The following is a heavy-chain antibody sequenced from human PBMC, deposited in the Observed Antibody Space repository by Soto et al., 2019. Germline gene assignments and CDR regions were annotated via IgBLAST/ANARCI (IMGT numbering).Heavy chain of an antibody. CDR2: ISSSSSYT. J-gene: IGHJ6*02. V-gene: IGHV3-11*06. CDR3: ARDNQLVIGYGMDV. Sequence: GGSLRLSCAASGFTFSDYYMSWIRQAPGKGLEWVSYISSSSSYTNYADSVKGRFTISRDNAKNSLYLQMNSLRAEDTVVYYCARDNQLVIGYGMDVWGQGTTVTVSS. D-gene: IGHD6-6*01. CDR1: GFTFSDYY.